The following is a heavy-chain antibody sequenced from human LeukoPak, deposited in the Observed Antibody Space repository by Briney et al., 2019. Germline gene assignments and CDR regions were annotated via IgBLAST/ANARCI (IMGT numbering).Heavy chain of an antibody. V-gene: IGHV3-48*01. CDR2: ISSSSSTI. CDR3: AKGTGWPQFYFDY. D-gene: IGHD2-8*02. Sequence: GGSLRLSCAASGFTFSSYSMNWVRQAPGKGLEWVSYISSSSSTIYYADSVKGRFTISRDNSKNTLYLQMNSLRAEDTAVYYCAKGTGWPQFYFDYWGQGTLVTVSS. J-gene: IGHJ4*02. CDR1: GFTFSSYS.